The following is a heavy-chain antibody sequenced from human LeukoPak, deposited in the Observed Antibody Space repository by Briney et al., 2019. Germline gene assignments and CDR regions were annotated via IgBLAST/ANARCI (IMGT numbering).Heavy chain of an antibody. CDR3: ARGGQPYYYYYMDV. V-gene: IGHV4-61*02. CDR2: IYISGST. CDR1: GVSISSGSYY. J-gene: IGHJ6*03. Sequence: SQTLSLTCTVSGVSISSGSYYWTWIRQPAGKGLEWIGRIYISGSTNYNPSLKGRVTMSIDTSKNQFSLKLSSVTAADTAVYYCARGGQPYYYYYMDVWGKGTTVTVSS.